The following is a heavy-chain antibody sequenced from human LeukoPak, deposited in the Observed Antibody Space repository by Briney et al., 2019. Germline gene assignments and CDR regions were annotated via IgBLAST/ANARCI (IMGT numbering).Heavy chain of an antibody. CDR1: GFTFSSYG. CDR2: IRYDGSNK. J-gene: IGHJ6*02. CDR3: AKAGYCSSTSCYPTYYYYYGMDV. Sequence: GGSLRLSCAAPGFTFSSYGMHWVRQAPGKGLEWVAFIRYDGSNKYYADSVKGRFTISRDNSKNTLYLQMNSLRAEDTAVYYCAKAGYCSSTSCYPTYYYYYGMDVWGQGTTVTVSS. V-gene: IGHV3-30*02. D-gene: IGHD2-2*01.